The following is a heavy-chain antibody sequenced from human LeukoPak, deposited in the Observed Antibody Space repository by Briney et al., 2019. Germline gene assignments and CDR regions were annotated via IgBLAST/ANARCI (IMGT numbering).Heavy chain of an antibody. J-gene: IGHJ4*02. CDR1: GFTVSSNY. V-gene: IGHV3-15*01. CDR3: TTSPYCGGGCYFY. D-gene: IGHD2-21*02. Sequence: PGGSLRLSCAASGFTVSSNYMSWVRQAPGKGLEWVGRIKSKTDGGTTDYAAPVKGRFTISRDDSKNTLYLQMNSLKTEDTAVYYCTTSPYCGGGCYFYWGQGTLVTVSS. CDR2: IKSKTDGGTT.